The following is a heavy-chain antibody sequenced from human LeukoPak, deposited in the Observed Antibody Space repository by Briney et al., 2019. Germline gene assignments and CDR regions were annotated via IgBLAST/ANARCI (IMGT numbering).Heavy chain of an antibody. Sequence: GGSLRLSCAASGFIVSENYMSWVRQAPGKGLEWVSTVYSGGLTFYADPVKGRSTISRDNSKNTLYLQMSSLRAEDTAVYYCVRDRWPGLGDFWGQGTTVTVSS. CDR2: VYSGGLT. CDR3: VRDRWPGLGDF. J-gene: IGHJ6*02. D-gene: IGHD6-19*01. V-gene: IGHV3-66*01. CDR1: GFIVSENY.